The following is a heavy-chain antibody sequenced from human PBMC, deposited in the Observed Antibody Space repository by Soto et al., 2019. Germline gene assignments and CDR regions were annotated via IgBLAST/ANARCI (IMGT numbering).Heavy chain of an antibody. CDR3: ARAGRITIFSTGYPLNAFDI. Sequence: EVQLVESGGGLVQPGGSLRLSCAASGFTFSSYWMSWVRQAPGKGLEWVANIKQAGSEKYYVDSVKGRFTISRDNAKNSLYLQMNSLRAEDTAVYYCARAGRITIFSTGYPLNAFDIWGQGTMVTVSS. CDR1: GFTFSSYW. V-gene: IGHV3-7*01. D-gene: IGHD3-9*01. CDR2: IKQAGSEK. J-gene: IGHJ3*02.